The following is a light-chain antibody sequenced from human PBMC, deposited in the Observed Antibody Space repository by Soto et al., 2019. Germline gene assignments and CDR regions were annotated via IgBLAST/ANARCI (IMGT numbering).Light chain of an antibody. CDR3: VLFMGSATNWV. Sequence: QAVVTQDPSFSVSPGGTVTLTCGLRSGSVSTSHYPSWYQQTPGQAPRSLIYFTNTRSSGVPDRFSGSILGNKAALTITGAQADYESVYYCVLFMGSATNWVFGGVTKVTVL. CDR1: SGSVSTSHY. CDR2: FTN. V-gene: IGLV8-61*01. J-gene: IGLJ3*02.